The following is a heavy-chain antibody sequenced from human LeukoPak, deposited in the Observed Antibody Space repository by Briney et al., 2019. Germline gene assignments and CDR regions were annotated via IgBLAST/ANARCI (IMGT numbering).Heavy chain of an antibody. V-gene: IGHV4-4*02. J-gene: IGHJ4*02. Sequence: SGTLSLTCAVSGGSISSGNWWSWVRQPPGKGLEWIGEIYHSGSTNYNPSLKSRVTISVDKSKNQFSLKLSSVTAADTAVYYCARAGPGSSGYYFGYWGQGTLVTVSS. D-gene: IGHD3-22*01. CDR1: GGSISSGNW. CDR2: IYHSGST. CDR3: ARAGPGSSGYYFGY.